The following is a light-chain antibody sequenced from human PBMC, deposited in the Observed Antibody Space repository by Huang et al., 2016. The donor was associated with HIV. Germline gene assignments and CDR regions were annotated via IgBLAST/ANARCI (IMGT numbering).Light chain of an antibody. CDR3: QQYNNWPGT. Sequence: DILMTQSPATLSVSPGERATLSCRASQSVSSNVAWYQQKPGQAPRRLIYGASTRATGIPARFSGSGSGTEFTLTISSLQSEDFAVYYCQQYNNWPGTFGQGTKLEIK. V-gene: IGKV3-15*01. CDR2: GAS. J-gene: IGKJ2*01. CDR1: QSVSSN.